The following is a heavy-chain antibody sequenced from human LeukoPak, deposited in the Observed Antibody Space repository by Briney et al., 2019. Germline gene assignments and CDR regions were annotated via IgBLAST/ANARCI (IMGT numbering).Heavy chain of an antibody. CDR3: ARGPGAINDYYMDV. J-gene: IGHJ6*03. CDR2: MNPNNGNT. V-gene: IGHV1-8*03. CDR1: GYTVTSYD. Sequence: ASVKVSCKASGYTVTSYDINWVRQATGEGLESMGWMNPNNGNTGYAQNFQGRVTITRNTSISTAYMDLSSLRSEDTAVYYCARGPGAINDYYMDVWGKGTMVTVSS. D-gene: IGHD2-2*01.